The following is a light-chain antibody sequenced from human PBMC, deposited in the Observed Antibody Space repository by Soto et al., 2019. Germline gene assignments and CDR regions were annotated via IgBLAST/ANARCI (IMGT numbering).Light chain of an antibody. V-gene: IGKV1-5*01. J-gene: IGKJ3*01. CDR1: QSISSW. Sequence: DIQMTQSPSTLSPSVGDRVTITCRASQSISSWLAWYQQKAGKAPKLLIYDASSLQSGVPSRFSASGSGTEFILNINSLPPYGFATFYCQQYDSYPFTLGPGTNVDIK. CDR3: QQYDSYPFT. CDR2: DAS.